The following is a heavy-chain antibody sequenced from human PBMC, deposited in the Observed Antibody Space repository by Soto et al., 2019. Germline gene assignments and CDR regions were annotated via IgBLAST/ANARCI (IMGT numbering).Heavy chain of an antibody. J-gene: IGHJ4*02. Sequence: QVQLQESGPGLVKPSETLSLTCTVSGGSISSYYWSWIRQPPGKGLEWIGYIYYSGSTNYNPSLKSRVTGSVDTSQNQFSLKLSSVTAADTAVYYCARHGPIAAAGTVFDYWGQGTLVTVSS. CDR2: IYYSGST. CDR1: GGSISSYY. CDR3: ARHGPIAAAGTVFDY. D-gene: IGHD6-13*01. V-gene: IGHV4-59*08.